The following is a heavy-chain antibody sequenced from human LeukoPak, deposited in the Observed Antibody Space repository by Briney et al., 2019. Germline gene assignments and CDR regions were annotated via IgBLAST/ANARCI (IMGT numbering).Heavy chain of an antibody. CDR3: GKGPGGGGDYYFDY. CDR1: GFTFSSYG. V-gene: IGHV3-30*18. D-gene: IGHD3-16*01. J-gene: IGHJ4*02. CDR2: ISYDGSNK. Sequence: GGSLRLSCAASGFTFSSYGMHWVRQAPGKGLEWVAVISYDGSNKYYADSVKGRFTISRDNSKNTLYLQMNSLRAEDTAVYYCGKGPGGGGDYYFDYWGQGTLVTVSS.